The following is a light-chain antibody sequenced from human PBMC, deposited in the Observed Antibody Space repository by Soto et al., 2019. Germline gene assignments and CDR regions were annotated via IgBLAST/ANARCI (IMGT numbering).Light chain of an antibody. J-gene: IGKJ1*01. CDR2: VAS. CDR3: QQSLNFPWT. Sequence: DIQMTQSPSSVSASVGDRVIITCRASQGISSWLAWYQQKPGKAPKLLIQVASSLQSGVPSRFSGSRSGTDFTLAISSLQPDDFATYYCQQSLNFPWTFGQGTRVELK. V-gene: IGKV1-12*01. CDR1: QGISSW.